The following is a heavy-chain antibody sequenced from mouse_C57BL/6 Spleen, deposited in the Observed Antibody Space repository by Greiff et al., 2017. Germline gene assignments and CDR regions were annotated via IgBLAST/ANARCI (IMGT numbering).Heavy chain of an antibody. J-gene: IGHJ3*01. D-gene: IGHD4-1*01. CDR1: GYTFTSYW. V-gene: IGHV1-69*01. CDR2: IDPSDSYT. CDR3: ARSLTGTGFAY. Sequence: VQLKQPGAELVMPGASVKLSCKASGYTFTSYWMHWVKQRPGQGLEWIGEIDPSDSYTNYNQKFKGKSTLTVDKSSSTAYMQLSSLTSEDSAVYYCARSLTGTGFAYWGQGTLVTVSA.